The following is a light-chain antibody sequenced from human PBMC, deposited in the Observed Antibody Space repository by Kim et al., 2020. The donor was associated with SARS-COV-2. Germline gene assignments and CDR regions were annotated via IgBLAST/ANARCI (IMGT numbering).Light chain of an antibody. CDR2: CDS. V-gene: IGLV3-21*04. Sequence: PRRTTRNTCRGNSIGSKSVHWYQGQPVQATELVISCDSDRPSGIPGRFAGSNSGNTATLTLSRVEAGDEADYYCQVWDSSSDHRVVFGGGTQLTVL. J-gene: IGLJ2*01. CDR1: SIGSKS. CDR3: QVWDSSSDHRVV.